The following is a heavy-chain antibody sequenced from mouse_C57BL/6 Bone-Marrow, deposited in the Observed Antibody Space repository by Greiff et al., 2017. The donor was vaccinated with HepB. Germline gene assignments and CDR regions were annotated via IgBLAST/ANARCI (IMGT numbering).Heavy chain of an antibody. V-gene: IGHV1-64*01. D-gene: IGHD2-10*01. CDR2: IHPNSGST. CDR3: ARGPLQRDYYAMDY. CDR1: GYTFTSYW. Sequence: QVQLQQPGAELVKPGASVKLSCKASGYTFTSYWMHWVKQRPGQGLEWIGMIHPNSGSTNYNEKFKSKATLTVDKSSSTAYMQLSSLTSEDSAVYYCARGPLQRDYYAMDYWGQGTSVTVSS. J-gene: IGHJ4*01.